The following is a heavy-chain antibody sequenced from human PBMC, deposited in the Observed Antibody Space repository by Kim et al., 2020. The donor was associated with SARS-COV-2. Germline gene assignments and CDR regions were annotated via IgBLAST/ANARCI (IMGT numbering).Heavy chain of an antibody. D-gene: IGHD6-13*01. CDR2: INHSGST. J-gene: IGHJ5*02. V-gene: IGHV4-34*01. CDR3: AREKALYYSSSWYSPRTGAHLNWFDP. Sequence: SETLSLTCAVYGGSFSGYYWSWIRQPPGKGLEWIGEINHSGSTNYNPSLKSRVTISVDTSKNQFSLKLSSVTAADTAVYYCAREKALYYSSSWYSPRTGAHLNWFDPWGQGTLVTVSS. CDR1: GGSFSGYY.